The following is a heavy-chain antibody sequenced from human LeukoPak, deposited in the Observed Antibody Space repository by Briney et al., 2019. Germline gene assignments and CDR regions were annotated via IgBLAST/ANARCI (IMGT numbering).Heavy chain of an antibody. J-gene: IGHJ5*02. V-gene: IGHV4-34*01. Sequence: PSETLSLTCAVYGGSFSGYYWSWIRQPPGKGLEWIGEINHSGSTNYNPSLKSRVTISVDTSKNQFSLKLSSVTAADTAVYYCATHSSSWYVGWFDPWGQGTLVTVSS. D-gene: IGHD6-13*01. CDR1: GGSFSGYY. CDR2: INHSGST. CDR3: ATHSSSWYVGWFDP.